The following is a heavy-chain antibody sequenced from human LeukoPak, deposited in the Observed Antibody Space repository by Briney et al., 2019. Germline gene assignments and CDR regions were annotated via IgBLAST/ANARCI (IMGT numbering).Heavy chain of an antibody. CDR1: GYTLTELS. V-gene: IGHV1-24*01. Sequence: ASVRVSCKVSGYTLTELSMHWVRQAPGKGLEWMGGFDPEDGETIYAQKFQGRVTMTEDTSTDTAYMELSSLRSEDTAVYYCATAQIVVVPAANPSETYWYFDLWGRGTLVTVSS. CDR3: ATAQIVVVPAANPSETYWYFDL. CDR2: FDPEDGET. D-gene: IGHD2-2*01. J-gene: IGHJ2*01.